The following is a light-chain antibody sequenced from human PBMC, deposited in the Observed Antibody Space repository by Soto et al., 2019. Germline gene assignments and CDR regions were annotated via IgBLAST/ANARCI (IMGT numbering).Light chain of an antibody. CDR1: QGISSY. CDR2: AAS. V-gene: IGKV1-9*01. CDR3: QQLNSYLP. J-gene: IGKJ4*01. Sequence: DIQLTQSPSFLSASVGDRVTITCRASQGISSYLAWYQQKPGKAPKLLIYAASTLQSGVPSRFSGSGSGIEFTLTISSLQPEDFATYYCQQLNSYLPFGGGTKVDIK.